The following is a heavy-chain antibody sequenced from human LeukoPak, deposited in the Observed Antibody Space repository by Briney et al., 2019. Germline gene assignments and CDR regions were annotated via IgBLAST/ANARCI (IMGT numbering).Heavy chain of an antibody. D-gene: IGHD5-18*01. Sequence: SETLSLTCTVSGGSISSGGYYWSWIRQPPGKGLEWIGYIYHSGSTYYNPSLKSRVTISVDTSKNQFSLKLSSVTAADTAVYYCARGERSGVGAYSYGYFFDYWGQGTLVTVSS. CDR2: IYHSGST. V-gene: IGHV4-30-2*01. CDR3: ARGERSGVGAYSYGYFFDY. CDR1: GGSISSGGYY. J-gene: IGHJ4*02.